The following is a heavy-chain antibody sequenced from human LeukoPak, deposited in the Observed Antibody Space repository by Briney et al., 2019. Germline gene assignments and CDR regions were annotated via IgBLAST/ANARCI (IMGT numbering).Heavy chain of an antibody. CDR3: ARGPKAYYFDSSGYVFDY. Sequence: ASVKVSCKASGYTFTSYGISWVRQAPGQGLEWMGWINANNGNTNYAQNLQGRVTMTRDTSTSTAYMELRSLRSDDTAVYYCARGPKAYYFDSSGYVFDYWGQGTLVTVSS. V-gene: IGHV1-18*01. CDR2: INANNGNT. J-gene: IGHJ4*02. CDR1: GYTFTSYG. D-gene: IGHD3-22*01.